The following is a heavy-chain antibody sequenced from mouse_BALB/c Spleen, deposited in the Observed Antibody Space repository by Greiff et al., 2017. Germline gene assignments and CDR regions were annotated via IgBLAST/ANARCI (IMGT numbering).Heavy chain of an antibody. Sequence: VHVKQSGPELVKPGASVKMSCKASGYTFTSYVMHWVKQKPGQGLEWIGYINPYNDGTKYNEKFKGKATLTSDKSSSTAYMELSSLTSEDSAVYYCARMDYRYDGGYWYFDVWGAGTTVTVSS. CDR1: GYTFTSYV. V-gene: IGHV1-14*01. J-gene: IGHJ1*01. CDR2: INPYNDGT. D-gene: IGHD2-14*01. CDR3: ARMDYRYDGGYWYFDV.